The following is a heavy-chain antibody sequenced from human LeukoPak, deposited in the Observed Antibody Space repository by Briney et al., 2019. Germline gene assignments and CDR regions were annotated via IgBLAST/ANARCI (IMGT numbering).Heavy chain of an antibody. V-gene: IGHV3-48*04. J-gene: IGHJ4*03. CDR3: ARDRGYCRGTTCYAYYFDS. CDR1: GFTFSDYS. D-gene: IGHD2-2*01. CDR2: ISFSVNTK. Sequence: PGGSLRLSCAASGFTFSDYSMNWVRQAPGKGLEWVSYISFSVNTKYYGDSVKGRFTISRDNAKNSLYLQMNSLRAEDTAVYYCARDRGYCRGTTCYAYYFDSWGQGTMVTVSS.